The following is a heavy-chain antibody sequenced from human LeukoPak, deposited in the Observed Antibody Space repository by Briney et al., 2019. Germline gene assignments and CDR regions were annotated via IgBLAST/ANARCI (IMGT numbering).Heavy chain of an antibody. CDR2: IYTSGIT. V-gene: IGHV4-4*07. D-gene: IGHD3-16*01. Sequence: PSETLSLTCTVFGGSISGYYWGWIRQPAGKGLEWIGRIYTSGITKYNPSLKSRVTMSVDTSKNQFSLKLSSVTAADTAVYYCARDRSLGELTTESPSFDYWGQGTLVTVSS. J-gene: IGHJ4*02. CDR3: ARDRSLGELTTESPSFDY. CDR1: GGSISGYY.